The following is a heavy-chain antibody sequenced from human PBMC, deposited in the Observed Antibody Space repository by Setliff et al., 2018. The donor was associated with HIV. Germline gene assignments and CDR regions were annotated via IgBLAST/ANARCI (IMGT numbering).Heavy chain of an antibody. CDR3: VRGHCNSDKCWYTWFDP. CDR2: ISTYNGHT. D-gene: IGHD2-2*01. V-gene: IGHV1-18*01. CDR1: GYTFTTYA. J-gene: IGHJ5*02. Sequence: ASVKVSCKASGYTFTTYAINWVRQAPGQGLEDMGWISTYNGHTSYARKFQGRVTMTTDTSTNTAYMELRSLRSDDTAVYYCVRGHCNSDKCWYTWFDPWGQGTLVTVSS.